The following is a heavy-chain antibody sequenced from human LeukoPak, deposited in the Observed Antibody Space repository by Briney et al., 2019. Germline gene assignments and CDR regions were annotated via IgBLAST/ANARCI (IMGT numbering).Heavy chain of an antibody. D-gene: IGHD6-19*01. J-gene: IGHJ5*02. Sequence: PGGSLRLSCAASGFTFSDYYMSWIRQAPGKGLEWVSYISGSGGSIYYEVSVRGRFTISRDNAKNSLYLQMNSLRAEDTAVYYCARGRGSSGLNWFDPWGQGALVTVSS. CDR2: ISGSGGSI. CDR1: GFTFSDYY. V-gene: IGHV3-11*01. CDR3: ARGRGSSGLNWFDP.